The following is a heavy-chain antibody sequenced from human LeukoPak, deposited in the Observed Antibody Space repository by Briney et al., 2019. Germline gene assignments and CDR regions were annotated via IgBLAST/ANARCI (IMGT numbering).Heavy chain of an antibody. Sequence: KPSETLSLTCAVYGGSFSGYYRSWIRQPPGKGLEWIGEINHSGSTNYNPSLKSRVTISVDTSKNQFSLKLSSVTAADTAVYYCARGRLYYYDSSGYFRSRLYYFDYWGQGTLVTVSS. D-gene: IGHD3-22*01. V-gene: IGHV4-34*01. CDR1: GGSFSGYY. J-gene: IGHJ4*02. CDR2: INHSGST. CDR3: ARGRLYYYDSSGYFRSRLYYFDY.